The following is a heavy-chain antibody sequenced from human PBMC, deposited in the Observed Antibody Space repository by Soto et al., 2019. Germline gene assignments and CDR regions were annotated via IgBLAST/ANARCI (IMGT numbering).Heavy chain of an antibody. CDR1: GGSISSSSYY. CDR2: IYYSGST. J-gene: IGHJ4*02. CDR3: ARKRWLQLLAYFDY. D-gene: IGHD5-12*01. Sequence: QLQLQESGPGLVKPSETLSLTCTVSGGSISSSSYYWGWIRQPPGKGLEWIGSIYYSGSTYYNPSLKSRVTISVDTSKNQFSLKLSSVTAADTAVYYCARKRWLQLLAYFDYWGQGTLVTVSS. V-gene: IGHV4-39*01.